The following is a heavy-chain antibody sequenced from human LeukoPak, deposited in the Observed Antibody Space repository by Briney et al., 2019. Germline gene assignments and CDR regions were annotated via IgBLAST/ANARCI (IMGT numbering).Heavy chain of an antibody. J-gene: IGHJ4*02. CDR2: TRSDGSDK. D-gene: IGHD1-26*01. CDR3: GKHDSASDY. Sequence: AGGSLRLSCGACGFIFSNYGMQWVRQAPGKGREWVAFTRSDGSDKYYTSSVKGRFTISRDNSKNMLYLQMNSLRIEDTAVYYCGKHDSASDYWGQGTLVTVSS. V-gene: IGHV3-30*02. CDR1: GFIFSNYG.